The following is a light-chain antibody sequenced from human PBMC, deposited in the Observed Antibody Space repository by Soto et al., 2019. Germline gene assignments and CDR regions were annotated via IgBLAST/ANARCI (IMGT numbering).Light chain of an antibody. J-gene: IGKJ4*01. CDR2: TTS. CDR1: QSISNF. V-gene: IGKV1-39*01. Sequence: DIQMTQSPSSLSASVGDRVTITCRASQSISNFLNWYQQKPGKAPKLLIHTTSSLQSGVPSRFSASGTGTDFTLTIRSLQPEDFATYYCQQSYSTPQTFGGGTKVEI. CDR3: QQSYSTPQT.